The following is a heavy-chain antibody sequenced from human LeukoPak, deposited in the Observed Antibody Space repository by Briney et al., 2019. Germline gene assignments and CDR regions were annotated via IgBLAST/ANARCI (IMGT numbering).Heavy chain of an antibody. Sequence: RAGGTLRLSCAASGFTFNDYAMSWVRQAAGKGLEWVAGISDTGRRTYYTDSVKGRFTISRDDSKKTVSLQMNTLRAEDTAIYFCARHDSFIPYWGQGTLVTVS. D-gene: IGHD3-16*02. J-gene: IGHJ4*02. CDR3: ARHDSFIPY. CDR1: GFTFNDYA. V-gene: IGHV3-23*01. CDR2: ISDTGRRT.